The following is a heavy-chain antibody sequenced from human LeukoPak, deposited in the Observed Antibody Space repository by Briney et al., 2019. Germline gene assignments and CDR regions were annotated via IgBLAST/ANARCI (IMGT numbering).Heavy chain of an antibody. Sequence: GGSLRLSCAASGFTFSSYDMTWVRQAPGRGLEWVSSIRPSGDNTYYGDCVKGRLNISRDKYKKTGDIQMNNMRGEDTAVYYCARVAGWHWFDPWGQGTLVTVSS. CDR3: ARVAGWHWFDP. J-gene: IGHJ5*02. V-gene: IGHV3-23*01. CDR1: GFTFSSYD. D-gene: IGHD6-19*01. CDR2: IRPSGDNT.